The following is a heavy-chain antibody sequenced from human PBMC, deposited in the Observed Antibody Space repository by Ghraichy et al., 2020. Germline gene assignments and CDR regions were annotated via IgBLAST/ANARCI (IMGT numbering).Heavy chain of an antibody. CDR1: GFTFNSYY. CDR3: SRGGGAGTPVLYHMDV. D-gene: IGHD6-19*01. Sequence: GKSLNISCAASGFTFNSYYMSWVRQAPGKGLEWVANIKQDGSDKFFVDSVKGRFTISRDNAKNSLYLQMNSLRAEDTAVYYCSRGGGAGTPVLYHMDVWGLGTTVTVSS. J-gene: IGHJ6*02. V-gene: IGHV3-7*01. CDR2: IKQDGSDK.